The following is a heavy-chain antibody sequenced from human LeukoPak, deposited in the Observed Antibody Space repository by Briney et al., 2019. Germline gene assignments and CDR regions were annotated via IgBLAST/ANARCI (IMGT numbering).Heavy chain of an antibody. D-gene: IGHD3-3*01. CDR3: AREVPLTRWFDP. CDR2: IYCSGST. J-gene: IGHJ5*02. CDR1: GGSISSYY. V-gene: IGHV4-59*01. Sequence: SETLSLTCTVSGGSISSYYWSWIRQPPGKGLEWIGYIYCSGSTNYNPSLKSRVTISVDTSKNQFSLKLSSVTAADTAVYYCAREVPLTRWFDPWGQGTLVTVSS.